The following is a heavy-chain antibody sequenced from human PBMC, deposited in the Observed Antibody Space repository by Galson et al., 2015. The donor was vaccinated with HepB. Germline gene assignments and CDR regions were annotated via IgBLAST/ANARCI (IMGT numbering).Heavy chain of an antibody. J-gene: IGHJ3*02. D-gene: IGHD3-16*02. V-gene: IGHV1-46*04. CDR1: GYTFTNYH. Sequence: SVKVSCEASGYTFTNYHIHWVRQAPGQGLEWMGIINPSGGGTNYAQNLQGRVTMTRDTSTSTVYMELSSLRAEDTAVYYCARAEDNSGELSAFDIWGQGTMVTVSS. CDR3: ARAEDNSGELSAFDI. CDR2: INPSGGGT.